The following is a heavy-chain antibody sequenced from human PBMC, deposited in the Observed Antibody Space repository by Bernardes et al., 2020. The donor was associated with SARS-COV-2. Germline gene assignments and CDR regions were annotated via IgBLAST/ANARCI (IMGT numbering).Heavy chain of an antibody. CDR1: GDSIGGYY. V-gene: IGHV4-59*01. CDR3: ARTGTTSLTDFGRFDY. D-gene: IGHD1-7*01. J-gene: IGHJ4*02. CDR2: IYYSGST. Sequence: SETLSLTCSVSGDSIGGYYWSWIRQPPGKGLEWIGFIYYSGSTNYNPSLKSRVTISVDTSKDQFSLKLSSVTAADTAVYYCARTGTTSLTDFGRFDYWGQATLVTVSS.